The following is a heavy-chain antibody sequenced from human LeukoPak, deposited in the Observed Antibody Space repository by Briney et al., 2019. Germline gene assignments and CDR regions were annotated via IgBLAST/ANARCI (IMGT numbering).Heavy chain of an antibody. CDR1: GFTFSSYS. V-gene: IGHV3-23*01. J-gene: IGHJ4*02. Sequence: GGSLRLSCAASGFTFSSYSMGWVRQAPGKGLEWVSDISGGGDDTWYADSVRGRFTISRDNSKNTVYLQMNSLRAEDTAVYFCAREILAPGKTHDYWGQGTLVTVSS. CDR2: ISGGGDDT. CDR3: AREILAPGKTHDY.